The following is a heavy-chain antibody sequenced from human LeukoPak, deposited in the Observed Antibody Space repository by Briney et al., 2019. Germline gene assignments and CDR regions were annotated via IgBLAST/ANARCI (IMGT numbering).Heavy chain of an antibody. CDR2: IFPSGGEI. J-gene: IGHJ4*02. CDR1: DDSITMYY. V-gene: IGHV3-23*01. Sequence: ETLSLTCSVSDDSITMYYWTWVRQPPGKGLEWVSSIFPSGGEIHYADSVRGRFTISRDNSKSTLSLQMNSLRAEDTAIYYCATYRQVLLPFESWGQGTLVTVSS. CDR3: ATYRQVLLPFES. D-gene: IGHD2-8*02.